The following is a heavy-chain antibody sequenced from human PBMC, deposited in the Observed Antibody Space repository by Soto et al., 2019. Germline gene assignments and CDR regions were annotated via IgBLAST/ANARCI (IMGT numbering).Heavy chain of an antibody. J-gene: IGHJ4*02. CDR1: GYSIISGYY. V-gene: IGHV4-38-2*01. Sequence: SETLSLTCAASGYSIISGYYWGWIRQPPGKGLEWIGIIYYTGSTFYNPSLKSRVTVSVDTSKNQFSLKMTSVTASDTAVYYGARGWGNYFDSRDYSPGYWGQGILVTVSS. D-gene: IGHD3-22*01. CDR2: IYYTGST. CDR3: ARGWGNYFDSRDYSPGY.